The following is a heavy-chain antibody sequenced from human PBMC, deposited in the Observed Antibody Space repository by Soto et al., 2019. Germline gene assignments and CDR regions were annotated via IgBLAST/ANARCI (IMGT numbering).Heavy chain of an antibody. Sequence: PSETLSLTCAVYGGSFSGYYWSWIRQPPGKGLEWIGEINHSGSTNYNPSLKSRVTISVDTSKNQFSLKLSSVTAADTAVYYCARGRGAAGTFYYYYGMDVWGQGTTVTVSS. J-gene: IGHJ6*02. V-gene: IGHV4-34*01. CDR2: INHSGST. CDR3: ARGRGAAGTFYYYYGMDV. D-gene: IGHD6-19*01. CDR1: GGSFSGYY.